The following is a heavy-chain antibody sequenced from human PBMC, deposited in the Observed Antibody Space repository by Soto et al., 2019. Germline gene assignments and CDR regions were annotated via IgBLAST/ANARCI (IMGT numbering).Heavy chain of an antibody. J-gene: IGHJ6*02. CDR1: GYTFTSYG. V-gene: IGHV1-18*04. Sequence: GASEKVSCKASGYTFTSYGISWVRQAPGQGLEWMGWISAYNGNTNYAQKLQGRVTMTTDTSTSTAYMELRSLRSDDTAVYYCARDWNYGDRVYYYYYGMDVWGQGTTVTVSS. CDR3: ARDWNYGDRVYYYYYGMDV. CDR2: ISAYNGNT. D-gene: IGHD1-7*01.